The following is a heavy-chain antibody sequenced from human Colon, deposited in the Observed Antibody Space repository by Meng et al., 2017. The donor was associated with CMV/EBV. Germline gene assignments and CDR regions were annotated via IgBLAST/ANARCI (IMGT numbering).Heavy chain of an antibody. V-gene: IGHV1-2*02. CDR1: GYTFTGYY. J-gene: IGHJ6*02. D-gene: IGHD2-2*01. Sequence: ASVQVSCKASGYTFTGYYMHWVRQAPGQGLEWMGWINPNSGGTNYAQKFQGRVTMTRDTSISTAYMELSRLRSDDTAVYYCARYCSSTSCYHYYYYGMDVWGQGTTVTVSS. CDR3: ARYCSSTSCYHYYYYGMDV. CDR2: INPNSGGT.